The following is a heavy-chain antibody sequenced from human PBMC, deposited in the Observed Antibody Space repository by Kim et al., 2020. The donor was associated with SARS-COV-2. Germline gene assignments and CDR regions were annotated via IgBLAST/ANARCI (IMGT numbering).Heavy chain of an antibody. CDR3: TRGAMCQLQDS. J-gene: IGHJ4*02. D-gene: IGHD2-2*01. Sequence: TYYTGSGKDRFNISRDNSRNTLYLHMNNLRAEDTAIYLCTRGAMCQLQDSWGQGTLVTVSS. V-gene: IGHV3-23*01. CDR2: T.